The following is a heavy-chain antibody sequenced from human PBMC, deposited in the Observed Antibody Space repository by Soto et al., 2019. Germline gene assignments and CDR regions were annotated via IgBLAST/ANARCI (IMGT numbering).Heavy chain of an antibody. V-gene: IGHV4-34*01. CDR3: ARSLRYFNRGAFDI. D-gene: IGHD3-9*01. J-gene: IGHJ3*02. CDR1: GGSFSGYY. Sequence: PSETLSLTCAVYGGSFSGYYWSWIRQPPGKGLEWIGEINHSGSANYNPSLKSRVTISVDTSKNQFSLKLSSVTAADTAVYYCARSLRYFNRGAFDIWGQGTMVT. CDR2: INHSGSA.